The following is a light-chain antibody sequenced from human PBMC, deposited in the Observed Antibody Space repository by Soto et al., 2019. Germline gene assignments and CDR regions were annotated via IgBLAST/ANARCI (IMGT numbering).Light chain of an antibody. CDR2: GAS. V-gene: IGKV3-20*01. CDR1: QSISSSY. CDR3: QQYGNSPYT. Sequence: EIVLTQSPGTLSLSPGERATLSCRASQSISSSYLAWNQQKPGQAPRLLIYGASSRATGIPDRFSGSGSGTDFTLTISSLEPEDFAAYYCQQYGNSPYTFGQGTKVDIK. J-gene: IGKJ2*01.